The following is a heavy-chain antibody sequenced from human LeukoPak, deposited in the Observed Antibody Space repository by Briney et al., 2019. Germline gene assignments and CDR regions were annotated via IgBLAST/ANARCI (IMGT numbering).Heavy chain of an antibody. CDR3: ARGRKWPRYDGSTGYGMDV. J-gene: IGHJ6*02. CDR2: INHSGST. Sequence: PSETLSLTCAVYGGSFSGYYWSWIRQPPGKGLEWIGEINHSGSTNYNPSLKSRVTISVDTSKNQFSLRLSSVTAADTAVYYCARGRKWPRYDGSTGYGMDVWGQGTTVTVSS. D-gene: IGHD3-22*01. CDR1: GGSFSGYY. V-gene: IGHV4-34*01.